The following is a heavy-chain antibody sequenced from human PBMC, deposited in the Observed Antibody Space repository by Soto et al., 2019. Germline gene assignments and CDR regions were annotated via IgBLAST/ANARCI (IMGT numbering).Heavy chain of an antibody. Sequence: GGSLRLSCAAPGFTFTSYAINWVRQAPGKGLEWVSAISGSGSSASYADSVKGRFPTSRDNSKNTVYAPMNSLRADDTAVYYCGKVATVGATFHAFDIWGQGTVVTVSS. D-gene: IGHD1-26*01. V-gene: IGHV3-23*01. CDR2: ISGSGSSA. CDR3: GKVATVGATFHAFDI. CDR1: GFTFTSYA. J-gene: IGHJ3*02.